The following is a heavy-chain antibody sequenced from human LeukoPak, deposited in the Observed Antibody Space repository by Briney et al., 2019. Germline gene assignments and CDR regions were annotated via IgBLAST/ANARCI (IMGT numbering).Heavy chain of an antibody. D-gene: IGHD3-3*01. J-gene: IGHJ3*02. CDR2: INPSGGST. V-gene: IGHV1-46*01. Sequence: ASVKVSCKTSGYTSSSYGITWVRQAPGQGLEWMGIINPSGGSTSYAQKFQGRVTMTRDTSTSTVYMELSSLRSEDTAVYYCARDRGYDFFIWGQGTMVTVSS. CDR1: GYTSSSYG. CDR3: ARDRGYDFFI.